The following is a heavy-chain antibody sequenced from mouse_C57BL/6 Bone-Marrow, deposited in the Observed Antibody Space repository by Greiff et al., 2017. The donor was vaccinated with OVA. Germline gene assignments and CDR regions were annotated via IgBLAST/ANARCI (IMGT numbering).Heavy chain of an antibody. CDR3: ARASKAYYGYYVLYFDY. CDR2: IYPGSGST. Sequence: VQLQQPGAELVKPGASVKMSCKASGYTFTSYWITWVKQRPGQGLEWIGDIYPGSGSTNYNEKFKSKATLTVDTSSSTAYMQLSSLTSEDSAVYYCARASKAYYGYYVLYFDYWGQGTTLTVAS. J-gene: IGHJ2*01. D-gene: IGHD2-3*01. CDR1: GYTFTSYW. V-gene: IGHV1-55*01.